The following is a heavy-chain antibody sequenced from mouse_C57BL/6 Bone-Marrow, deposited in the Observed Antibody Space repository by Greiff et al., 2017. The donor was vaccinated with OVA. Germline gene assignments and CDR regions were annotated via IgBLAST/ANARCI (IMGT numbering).Heavy chain of an antibody. J-gene: IGHJ1*03. CDR1: GYTFTSYW. V-gene: IGHV1-59*01. Sequence: VQLQQPGAELVRPGTSVKLSCKASGYTFTSYWMHWVKQRPGQGLEWIGVIDPSDSYTNSNQKFKGQATLTVDTSSSTAYMQLSSLTSEDSAVYYGARQIYDCYYDWYFDDWGTGTTVTVSS. CDR3: ARQIYDCYYDWYFDD. D-gene: IGHD2-3*01. CDR2: IDPSDSYT.